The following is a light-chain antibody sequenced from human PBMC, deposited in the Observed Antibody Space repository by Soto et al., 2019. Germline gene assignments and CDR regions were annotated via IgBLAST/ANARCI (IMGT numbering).Light chain of an antibody. CDR2: DV. CDR1: SSDVGGSIY. J-gene: IGLJ3*02. CDR3: NSYTSSGTVV. Sequence: QSVLTQPASVSGWPGQSITIYCTGTSSDVGGSIYISWYQLSPGKAPKLLIYDVDRPSGVSNRFSGSKSGNTASLTISGLQAEDEADYYCNSYTSSGTVVFGGGTKLTVL. V-gene: IGLV2-14*01.